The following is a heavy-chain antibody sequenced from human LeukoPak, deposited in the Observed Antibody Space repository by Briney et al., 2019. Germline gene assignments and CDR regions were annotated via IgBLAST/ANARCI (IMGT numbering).Heavy chain of an antibody. CDR3: ARAKKRSGRSRNFYLDV. Sequence: SETLSLTCTVSDDPINSGVYYWNWIRQPAGKGLEWIGHIYTSGTTTNSNPSLKSRVAISLDTSKNHFSLKLSSVTAADTGVYYCARAKKRSGRSRNFYLDVWGKGTTVTVSS. V-gene: IGHV4-61*09. CDR2: IYTSGTTT. J-gene: IGHJ6*03. D-gene: IGHD1-26*01. CDR1: DDPINSGVYY.